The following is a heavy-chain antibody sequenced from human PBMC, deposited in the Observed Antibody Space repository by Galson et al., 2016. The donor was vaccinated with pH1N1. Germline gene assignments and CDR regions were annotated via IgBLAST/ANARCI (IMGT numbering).Heavy chain of an antibody. J-gene: IGHJ6*03. D-gene: IGHD2-21*01. V-gene: IGHV1-69*05. Sequence: SVKVSCKASGGTFSSYTINCVRQAPGQGLELIGGIGAIFGTATYAQKFQGRVTITTDASTTTFYMELSSLRSEDTAVYYCASSVPGEYYYNYYYMDVWGAGTTVIVSS. CDR1: GGTFSSYT. CDR3: ASSVPGEYYYNYYYMDV. CDR2: IGAIFGTA.